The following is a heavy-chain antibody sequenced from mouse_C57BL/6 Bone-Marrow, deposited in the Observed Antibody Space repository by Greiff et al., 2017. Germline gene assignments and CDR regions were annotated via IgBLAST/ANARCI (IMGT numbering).Heavy chain of an antibody. Sequence: VQLQQSGAELVRPGASVKLSCTASGFNIKDDYMHWVKQRPEQGLEWIGWIDPENGDTEYDSKFQGKATITADTSSNTAYLQLSSLTSEDTAVYYCTALITTVVATDFYAMDYWGQGTSVTVSS. CDR3: TALITTVVATDFYAMDY. J-gene: IGHJ4*01. V-gene: IGHV14-4*01. D-gene: IGHD1-1*01. CDR1: GFNIKDDY. CDR2: IDPENGDT.